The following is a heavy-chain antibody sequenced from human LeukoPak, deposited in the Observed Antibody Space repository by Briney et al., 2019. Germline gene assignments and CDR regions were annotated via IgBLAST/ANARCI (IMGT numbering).Heavy chain of an antibody. J-gene: IGHJ4*02. Sequence: PGGSLRLSCAASGFTVSRNSMNWVRQAPGKGLEWVSLISSGGATYYADSVKGRFTISRDNSKNKLYLQMNSLRVEDTAFYYCAREGSTTSFDYWGQGTLVTVSS. D-gene: IGHD1-26*01. CDR3: AREGSTTSFDY. V-gene: IGHV3-53*01. CDR2: ISSGGAT. CDR1: GFTVSRNS.